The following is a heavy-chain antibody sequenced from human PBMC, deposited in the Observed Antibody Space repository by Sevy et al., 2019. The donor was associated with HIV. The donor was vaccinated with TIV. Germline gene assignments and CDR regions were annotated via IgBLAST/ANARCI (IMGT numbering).Heavy chain of an antibody. Sequence: GGSLRLSCTASGFTFGDYCMSWVRQAPGKGLEWVAFLKSDVYGGTVDHAASVRGRFVISRDDSKTIAYLQMNDLKTEDTGVYYCTRWKAAQSIFAYWGQGALVTVSS. CDR1: GFTFGDYC. V-gene: IGHV3-49*04. D-gene: IGHD6-13*01. CDR2: LKSDVYGGTV. J-gene: IGHJ4*02. CDR3: TRWKAAQSIFAY.